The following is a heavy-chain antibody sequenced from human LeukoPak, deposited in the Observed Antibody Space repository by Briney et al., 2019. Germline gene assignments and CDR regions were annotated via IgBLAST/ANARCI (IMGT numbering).Heavy chain of an antibody. D-gene: IGHD4-11*01. Sequence: GRSLRLSCAASGFTFSSYAMHWVRQAPGKGLEWVAVISYDGSNKYYADSVKGRFTISRDNSKNTLYLQMNSLRAEDTAVYYCAREGEDYSNYYFDYWGQGTLVTVSS. CDR2: ISYDGSNK. CDR3: AREGEDYSNYYFDY. V-gene: IGHV3-30-3*01. CDR1: GFTFSSYA. J-gene: IGHJ4*02.